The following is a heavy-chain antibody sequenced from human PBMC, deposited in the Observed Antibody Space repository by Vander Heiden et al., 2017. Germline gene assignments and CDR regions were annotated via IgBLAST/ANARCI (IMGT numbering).Heavy chain of an antibody. Sequence: QVPLQESGPGLVQPSQTLSLTCTVPGGSISCRGYYWSWTRQHPGKGLEVSGYIYYSGSTDYNPALKSRVTISVYTSNNQFSLKMRSVTAADTAVYYYAREGGAARPGFDYWGQGTLVTVSS. J-gene: IGHJ4*02. CDR1: GGSISCRGYY. V-gene: IGHV4-31*03. D-gene: IGHD6-6*01. CDR2: IYYSGST. CDR3: AREGGAARPGFDY.